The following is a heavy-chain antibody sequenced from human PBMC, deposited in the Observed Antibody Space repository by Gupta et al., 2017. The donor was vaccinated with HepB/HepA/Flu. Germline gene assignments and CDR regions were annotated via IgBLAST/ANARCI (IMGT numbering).Heavy chain of an antibody. Sequence: EVQLLESGGGLVQPGGSLRLSCAVSAFTFNNYDMSWVRQAPGKGLEWVSSINYRGGSTYDADSVKGRFTISRDNSKNTLYLQMSSLRAEDTAVYYCAKVNSGWYFDYWGQGTLVTLSS. J-gene: IGHJ4*02. CDR2: INYRGGST. CDR1: AFTFNNYD. D-gene: IGHD5-12*01. CDR3: AKVNSGWYFDY. V-gene: IGHV3-23*01.